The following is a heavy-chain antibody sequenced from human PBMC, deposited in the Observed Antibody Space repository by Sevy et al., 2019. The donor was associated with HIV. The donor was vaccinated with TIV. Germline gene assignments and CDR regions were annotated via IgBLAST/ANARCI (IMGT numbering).Heavy chain of an antibody. CDR2: ISYDGTNK. Sequence: GGSLRLSCVASGFAFSTHAMHWVRQAPDKGLEWVAVISYDGTNKNYADSVKDRFTISRDNSKNTLYLQMNSLRADDPPVHYSTREFTCWELLLDYWGQGTLVNVSS. CDR1: GFAFSTHA. V-gene: IGHV3-30-3*01. D-gene: IGHD2-15*01. CDR3: TREFTCWELLLDY. J-gene: IGHJ4*02.